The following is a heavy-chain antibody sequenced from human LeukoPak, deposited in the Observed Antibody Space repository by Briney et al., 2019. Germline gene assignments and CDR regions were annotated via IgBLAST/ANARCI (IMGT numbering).Heavy chain of an antibody. Sequence: ASVMASCKASGYTFTSNYIHWVRQAPGQGLEWMGMIYPRDGSTSYAQKFQGRVTVTRDTSTSTVHMELSGLRSEDTAVYYCARDQEGFDYWGQGTLVTVSS. J-gene: IGHJ4*02. CDR1: GYTFTSNY. V-gene: IGHV1-46*01. CDR3: ARDQEGFDY. CDR2: IYPRDGST.